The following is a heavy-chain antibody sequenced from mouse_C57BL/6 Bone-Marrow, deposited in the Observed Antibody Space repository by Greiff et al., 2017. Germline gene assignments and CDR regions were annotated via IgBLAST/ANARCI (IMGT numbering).Heavy chain of an antibody. CDR1: GYTFTDYW. Sequence: QVQLQQSGAELMKPGASVKLSCKATGYTFTDYWIEWVQQRPGQGLEWIGEISPGSGSNNYNEKFKGKATFTVDTSSNTAYMQISSLTTEDSAIFYCASANYAIDYYFDYWGQGTTLTVSS. D-gene: IGHD1-1*01. CDR2: ISPGSGSN. CDR3: ASANYAIDYYFDY. V-gene: IGHV1-9*01. J-gene: IGHJ2*01.